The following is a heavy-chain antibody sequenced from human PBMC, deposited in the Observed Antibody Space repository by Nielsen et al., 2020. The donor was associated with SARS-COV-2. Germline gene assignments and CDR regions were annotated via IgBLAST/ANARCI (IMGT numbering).Heavy chain of an antibody. Sequence: GESLKISCAASGYTFSSYAMSWVRQAPGKGLEWVSAISGSGGSTYYADSVKGRFTISRDNSKNTLYLQMNSLRAEDTAVYYCAKDGGSYYLYYYYGMDVWGQGTTVTVSS. J-gene: IGHJ6*02. CDR2: ISGSGGST. CDR3: AKDGGSYYLYYYYGMDV. V-gene: IGHV3-23*01. D-gene: IGHD1-26*01. CDR1: GYTFSSYA.